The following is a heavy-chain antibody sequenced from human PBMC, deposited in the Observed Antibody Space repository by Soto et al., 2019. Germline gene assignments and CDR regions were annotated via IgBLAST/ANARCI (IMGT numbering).Heavy chain of an antibody. CDR2: IYYSGST. V-gene: IGHV4-59*01. J-gene: IGHJ5*02. CDR1: GGSISSYY. Sequence: SETLSLTCTVSGGSISSYYWSWIRQPPGKGLEWIGYIYYSGSTNYNPSLKSRVTISVDTSKNQFSLKLSSVTAADTAVYYCARDSINDSSGPNWFDPWGQGTLVTVSS. CDR3: ARDSINDSSGPNWFDP. D-gene: IGHD3-22*01.